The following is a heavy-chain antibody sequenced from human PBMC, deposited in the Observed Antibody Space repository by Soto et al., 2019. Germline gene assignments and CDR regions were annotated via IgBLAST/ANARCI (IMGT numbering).Heavy chain of an antibody. J-gene: IGHJ5*02. CDR3: TKEHDYGYYGWFDP. CDR2: ITNSGGST. CDR1: GVAFNSYA. V-gene: IGHV3-23*01. Sequence: XGSLILSCVASGVAFNSYAMTWVRQAPGKGLEWVSTITNSGGSTYYADSVKGRFTISRDNSKNTLYMQMTTLTAEDTAIYYCTKEHDYGYYGWFDPWGQGTLVTVSS. D-gene: IGHD4-17*01.